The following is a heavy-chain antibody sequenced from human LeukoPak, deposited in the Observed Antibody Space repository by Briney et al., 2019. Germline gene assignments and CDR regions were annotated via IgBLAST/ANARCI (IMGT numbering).Heavy chain of an antibody. CDR3: ARALWFGETFPAY. V-gene: IGHV3-48*01. D-gene: IGHD3-10*01. Sequence: GGSLRLSCAASGLTISSYSMNWVRQAPGKGLQSVSYISSSSSTIYYADSVKGRFTISRDNAKNSLYLQMNSLRAEDTAVYYCARALWFGETFPAYWGQGTLVTVSS. CDR1: GLTISSYS. J-gene: IGHJ4*02. CDR2: ISSSSSTI.